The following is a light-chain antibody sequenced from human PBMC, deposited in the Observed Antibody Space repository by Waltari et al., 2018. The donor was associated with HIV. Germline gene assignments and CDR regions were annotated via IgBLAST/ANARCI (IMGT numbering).Light chain of an antibody. J-gene: IGLJ3*02. V-gene: IGLV1-47*01. CDR1: SSNIATAY. CDR3: SLINWL. CDR2: RNV. Sequence: QCVLTLPPSPPGTLGRTLTVSSSGASSNIATAYVSLFHHLAGTAPKFFMYRNVSRPSGVPDRFSGSKSGTSPSLAISGFRSEDEADYYDSLINWLFGGRTKLTVL.